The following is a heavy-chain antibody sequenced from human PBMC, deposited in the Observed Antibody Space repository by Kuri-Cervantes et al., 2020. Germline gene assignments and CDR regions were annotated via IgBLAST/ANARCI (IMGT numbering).Heavy chain of an antibody. CDR3: AREGQGYCSSTSCPFDY. J-gene: IGHJ4*02. CDR2: ISYDGSNK. CDR1: GFTVSSNY. D-gene: IGHD2-2*01. V-gene: IGHV3-30-3*01. Sequence: GGSLRLSCAASGFTVSSNYKSWVRQAPGKGLEWVAVISYDGSNKYYADSVKGRFTISRDNAKNSLYPQMNSLRAEDTAVYYCAREGQGYCSSTSCPFDYWGQGTLVTVSS.